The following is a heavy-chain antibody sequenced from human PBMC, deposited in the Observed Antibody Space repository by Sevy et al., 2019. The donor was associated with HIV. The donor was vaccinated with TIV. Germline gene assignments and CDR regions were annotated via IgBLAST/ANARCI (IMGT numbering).Heavy chain of an antibody. CDR2: ISYTGST. V-gene: IGHV4-59*01. Sequence: SETLSLTCTVSGGSISSYYWTWIRQPPGKGLEWIGYISYTGSTNYNPSLKSRVTISVDTSKNQFSLKLSSVTAADTAVYYCARGGPGRGTYYYDSSGYYPLDYWGQGTLVTVSS. CDR1: GGSISSYY. D-gene: IGHD3-22*01. J-gene: IGHJ4*02. CDR3: ARGGPGRGTYYYDSSGYYPLDY.